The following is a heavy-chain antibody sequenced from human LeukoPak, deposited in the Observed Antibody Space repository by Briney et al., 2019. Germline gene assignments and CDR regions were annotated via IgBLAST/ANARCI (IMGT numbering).Heavy chain of an antibody. V-gene: IGHV3-23*01. J-gene: IGHJ3*02. CDR1: GFSFSSHA. CDR3: AKAGPYSGSYHGDAFDI. Sequence: GGSLRLSCAASGFSFSSHAMSWVRQAPGKGLEWVSGISVSGASTFYADSVKGRFTISRDNSKNTLYLQMNSLRAEDTAVYYCAKAGPYSGSYHGDAFDIWGQGTMVTVSS. D-gene: IGHD1-26*01. CDR2: ISVSGAST.